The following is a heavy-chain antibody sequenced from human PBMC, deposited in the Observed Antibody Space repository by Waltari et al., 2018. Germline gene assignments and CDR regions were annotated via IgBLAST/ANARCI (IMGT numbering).Heavy chain of an antibody. CDR2: INDEGTA. CDR3: ARGRATDSPNAFDV. D-gene: IGHD2-21*01. J-gene: IGHJ3*01. V-gene: IGHV4-34*01. Sequence: QVHLKQWGAGLLKPSKTLSLTCDVSGGSFSGYYWHWSRQPPGKGMEWVGEINDEGTAKYKSSLTRRVPISLDMSKSQFSLTLTSVTAADAALYFCARGRATDSPNAFDVWGQGTNVTVSS. CDR1: GGSFSGYY.